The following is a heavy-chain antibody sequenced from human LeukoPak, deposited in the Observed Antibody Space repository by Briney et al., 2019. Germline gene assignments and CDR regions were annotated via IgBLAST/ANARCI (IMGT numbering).Heavy chain of an antibody. J-gene: IGHJ4*02. D-gene: IGHD1-26*01. CDR2: IYYSGST. Sequence: SETLSLTCTVSGGSISSYYWSWIRQPPGKGLEWIGYIYYSGSTNYNPSLKSRVTISIDTSKNQFSLKLSSVTAADTAVYYCARGIVGATWYYFGYWGQGTLVTVSS. V-gene: IGHV4-59*01. CDR3: ARGIVGATWYYFGY. CDR1: GGSISSYY.